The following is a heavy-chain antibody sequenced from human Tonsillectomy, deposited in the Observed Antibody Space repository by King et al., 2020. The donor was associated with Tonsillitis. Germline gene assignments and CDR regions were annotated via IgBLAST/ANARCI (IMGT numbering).Heavy chain of an antibody. CDR1: GYTFPGYY. Sequence: LVQSGAEVKRPGTSVQVSCKASGYTFPGYYVHWVRRAPGQGLEWMGWINPNSGGTNYAQKFQGRIIMTSDTSISTSYMELTRLTSDDTAVFYCARDLSYDSSGYFGYWGQGTLVTVSS. V-gene: IGHV1-2*02. CDR2: INPNSGGT. J-gene: IGHJ4*02. CDR3: ARDLSYDSSGYFGY. D-gene: IGHD3-22*01.